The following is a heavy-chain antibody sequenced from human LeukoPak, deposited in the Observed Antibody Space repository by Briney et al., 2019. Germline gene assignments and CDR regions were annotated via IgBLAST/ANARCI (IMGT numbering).Heavy chain of an antibody. V-gene: IGHV1-2*02. CDR1: GCTFTGYY. J-gene: IGHJ4*02. Sequence: GASVKVSCKASGCTFTGYYMHWVRQAPGQGLEWMGWINPNSGGTNYAQKFQGRVTMTRDTSISTAYMELSRLRSDDTAVYYCASFGGSGWYYFDYWGQGTLVTVSS. CDR2: INPNSGGT. CDR3: ASFGGSGWYYFDY. D-gene: IGHD6-19*01.